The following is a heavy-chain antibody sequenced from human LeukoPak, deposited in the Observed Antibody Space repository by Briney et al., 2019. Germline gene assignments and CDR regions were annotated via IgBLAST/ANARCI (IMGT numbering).Heavy chain of an antibody. V-gene: IGHV4-61*05. Sequence: SETLYLTCTVSGGSISSSSYYWGWIRQPPGKGLEWIGYVYSSGSTNYNPSLKSRVTISVDTSKNQFSLKLSSVTAADTAVYYCARLGGGDYFDYWGQGTLVTVSS. CDR3: ARLGGGDYFDY. J-gene: IGHJ4*02. D-gene: IGHD3-16*01. CDR1: GGSISSSSYY. CDR2: VYSSGST.